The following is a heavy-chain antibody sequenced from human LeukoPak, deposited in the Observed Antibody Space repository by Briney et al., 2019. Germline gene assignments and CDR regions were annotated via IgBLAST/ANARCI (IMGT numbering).Heavy chain of an antibody. CDR2: IYYSGST. J-gene: IGHJ6*04. CDR3: ARVNGGLMDV. V-gene: IGHV4-39*07. D-gene: IGHD2-8*01. Sequence: SETLSLTCTVSGGSISSSNFYWGWIRQPPGKGLEWIGSIYYSGSTYYNPSLKSRVSISVDTSKNQFSLKLSSVTAADTAVYYCARVNGGLMDVWGKGTTVTVSS. CDR1: GGSISSSNFY.